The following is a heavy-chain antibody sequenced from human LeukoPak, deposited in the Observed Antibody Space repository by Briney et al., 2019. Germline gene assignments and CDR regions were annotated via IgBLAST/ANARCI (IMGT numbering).Heavy chain of an antibody. Sequence: GGSLRLSCAASGFTFSSYWMHWVRQAPGKGLVWVSHINTDGSSTSYADSVKGRFTISRDNAKNTLYLQMNNLRAEDTAVYYCARERVGAINFGYWGQGTLVTVSS. J-gene: IGHJ4*02. CDR2: INTDGSST. CDR3: ARERVGAINFGY. D-gene: IGHD1-26*01. CDR1: GFTFSSYW. V-gene: IGHV3-74*01.